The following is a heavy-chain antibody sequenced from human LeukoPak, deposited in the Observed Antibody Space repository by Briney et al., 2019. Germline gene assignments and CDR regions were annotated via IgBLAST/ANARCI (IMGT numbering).Heavy chain of an antibody. CDR1: GYTFTSYD. CDR3: ARGVVRGLPYNWFDP. Sequence: ASVKVSCKASGYTFTSYDINWVRQATGQGLEWMGWMNPNSGSTGYAQKFQGRVAMSRNSSISTAYMDLSSLRSEDTAVYYCARGVVRGLPYNWFDPWGQGTLVTVSS. V-gene: IGHV1-8*01. J-gene: IGHJ5*02. CDR2: MNPNSGST. D-gene: IGHD3-10*01.